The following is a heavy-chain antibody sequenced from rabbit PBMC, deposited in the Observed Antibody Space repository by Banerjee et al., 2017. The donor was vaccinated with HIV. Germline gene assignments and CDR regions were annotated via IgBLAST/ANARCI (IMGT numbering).Heavy chain of an antibody. CDR3: ASDQYATSGGYWATRLDL. V-gene: IGHV1S45*01. CDR2: IAAGGGGAT. CDR1: GFSFSSSYW. Sequence: QEQLEESGGDLVKPGASLTLTCTASGFSFSSSYWICWVRQAPGKGLEWIACIAAGGGGATYYASWAKGRFTISKTSSTTATLQMTSLTAADTATYFCASDQYATSGGYWATRLDLWGPGTLVTVS. D-gene: IGHD1-1*01. J-gene: IGHJ3*01.